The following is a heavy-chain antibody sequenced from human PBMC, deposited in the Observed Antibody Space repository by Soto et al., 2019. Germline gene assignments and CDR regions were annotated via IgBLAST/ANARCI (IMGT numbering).Heavy chain of an antibody. CDR2: ISGSGGNT. V-gene: IGHV3-23*01. Sequence: PGGSLRLSCTASGFTFCSYAMSWVRQAPGKGLEWVSAISGSGGNTYYADSVKGRFTISRDNSKNTLYLQMNSLRAEDTAVYYCAKSITARPFDYWGQGALVTVSS. CDR1: GFTFCSYA. D-gene: IGHD6-6*01. J-gene: IGHJ4*02. CDR3: AKSITARPFDY.